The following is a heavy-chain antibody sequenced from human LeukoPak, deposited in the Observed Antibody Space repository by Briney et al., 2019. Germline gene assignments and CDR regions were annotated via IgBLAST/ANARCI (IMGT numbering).Heavy chain of an antibody. J-gene: IGHJ6*04. V-gene: IGHV3-66*01. CDR3: ARATTLGYYYGLDV. D-gene: IGHD3-16*01. Sequence: GGSLTLSCAGSGITVSSGYMRWVRQAPGEGLEWVSAIYSVGGTYYADSVNGRFTISIDNPRTTVNLQMNSLSAEDTAVYYCARATTLGYYYGLDVGGEGTTVTVSS. CDR2: IYSVGGT. CDR1: GITVSSGY.